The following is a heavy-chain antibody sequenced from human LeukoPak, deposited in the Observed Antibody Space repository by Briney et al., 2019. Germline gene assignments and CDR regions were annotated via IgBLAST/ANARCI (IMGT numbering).Heavy chain of an antibody. J-gene: IGHJ4*02. Sequence: GGSLRLSCAASGFTFSSYGMHWVRQAPGKGLEWVAVIWYDGSNKYYADSVKGRFTISRDNSKNTLYLQMNSLRAEDTAVYHCARANNWDNLDYWGQGTLVTVSS. D-gene: IGHD1/OR15-1a*01. CDR1: GFTFSSYG. CDR3: ARANNWDNLDY. V-gene: IGHV3-33*01. CDR2: IWYDGSNK.